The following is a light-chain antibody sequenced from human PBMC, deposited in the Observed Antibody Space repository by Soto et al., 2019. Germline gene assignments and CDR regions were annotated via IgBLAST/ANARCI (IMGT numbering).Light chain of an antibody. Sequence: DIQMTQSPSTLSASVGDRVTITCRASQSISSWLAWYQQKPGKAPKLLIYKASTLEGGVPSRFSGSGSGTEFSLTISSLQPDDFATYYCQQYSSYSRVTFGGGSKVEIK. CDR2: KAS. CDR1: QSISSW. J-gene: IGKJ4*01. V-gene: IGKV1-5*03. CDR3: QQYSSYSRVT.